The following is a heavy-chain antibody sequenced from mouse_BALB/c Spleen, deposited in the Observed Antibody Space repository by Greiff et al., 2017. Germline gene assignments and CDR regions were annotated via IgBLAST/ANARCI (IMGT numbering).Heavy chain of an antibody. V-gene: IGHV1-20*01. J-gene: IGHJ2*01. CDR1: GYSFTGYF. CDR2: INPYNGDT. Sequence: EVQLQQSGPELVKPGASVKISCKASGYSFTGYFMNWVMQSHGKSLEWIGRINPYNGDTFYNQKFKGKATLTVDKSSSTAYMELARLTSEDSAIYYCARTNPYYFDYWGQGTTLTVSS. CDR3: ARTNPYYFDY. D-gene: IGHD1-3*01.